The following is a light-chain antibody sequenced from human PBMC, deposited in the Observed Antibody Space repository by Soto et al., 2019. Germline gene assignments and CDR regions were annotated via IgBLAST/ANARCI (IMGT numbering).Light chain of an antibody. V-gene: IGLV6-57*04. J-gene: IGLJ2*01. CDR3: QSYDTSNRGVV. Sequence: FMLTQPHSVSESPGRTITISCTRSSGSIASNYVQWYQQRPASAPTTVIYEDNQSPSGVPVRYSGSVDSSSNSASLTISGLKAEDEADYYCQSYDTSNRGVVFGGGTKLTVL. CDR1: SGSIASNY. CDR2: EDN.